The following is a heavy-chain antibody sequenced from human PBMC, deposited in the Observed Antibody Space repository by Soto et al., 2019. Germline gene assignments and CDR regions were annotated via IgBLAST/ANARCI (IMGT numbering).Heavy chain of an antibody. D-gene: IGHD1-1*01. V-gene: IGHV1-18*01. CDR2: ISAYNGNT. Sequence: ASVKVSCKASGYTFTSYGISWVRQAPGQGIEWMGWISAYNGNTNYAQKLQGRVTMTTDTSTSTAYMELRSLRSDDTAVYYCARDPYRTGVAWFDPWGQGTLVTVSS. CDR1: GYTFTSYG. J-gene: IGHJ5*02. CDR3: ARDPYRTGVAWFDP.